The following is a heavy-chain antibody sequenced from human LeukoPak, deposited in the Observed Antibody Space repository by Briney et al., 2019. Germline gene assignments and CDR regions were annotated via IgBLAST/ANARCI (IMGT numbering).Heavy chain of an antibody. CDR2: VGGGGSTT. D-gene: IGHD3-10*01. J-gene: IGHJ4*02. CDR1: GFTFSIFA. Sequence: GGSGRLSCSASGFTFSIFAMSWARQAPGKGLEWVSLVGGGGSTTYYAASVKGRFTISRDNSKDTLYLEMNSLSADDTAVYYCSLVTDGSGTGHWGKGPLVPVSS. V-gene: IGHV3-23*01. CDR3: SLVTDGSGTGH.